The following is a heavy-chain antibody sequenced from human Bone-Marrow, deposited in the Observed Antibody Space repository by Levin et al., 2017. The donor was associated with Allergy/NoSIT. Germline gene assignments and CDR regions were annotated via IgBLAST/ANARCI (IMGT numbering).Heavy chain of an antibody. J-gene: IGHJ4*02. CDR1: ELTFSEVW. CDR3: STFYY. Sequence: AGGSLRLSCTISELTFSEVWVHWVRQAPGKGLEWVGRIKTKTDGETTDYAASVKGRFTISRDDSKATAYLQMNSLKTEDTAVYYCSTFYYWGQGTLVTVSS. V-gene: IGHV3-15*01. CDR2: IKTKTDGETT.